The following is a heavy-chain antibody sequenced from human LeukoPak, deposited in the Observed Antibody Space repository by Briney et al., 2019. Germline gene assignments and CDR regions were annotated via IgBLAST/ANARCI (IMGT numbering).Heavy chain of an antibody. J-gene: IGHJ4*02. Sequence: GGSLRLSCAASGFTFSSYAMSWVRQAPGKGLEWVSAISGSGGSTYYADSVKGRFTISRDNSKNTLYLQMNSLRAEDTAVYYCAKVRPIRTEVGPNPSGGCYFDYWGQGTLVTVSS. CDR3: AKVRPIRTEVGPNPSGGCYFDY. CDR2: ISGSGGST. D-gene: IGHD1-26*01. CDR1: GFTFSSYA. V-gene: IGHV3-23*01.